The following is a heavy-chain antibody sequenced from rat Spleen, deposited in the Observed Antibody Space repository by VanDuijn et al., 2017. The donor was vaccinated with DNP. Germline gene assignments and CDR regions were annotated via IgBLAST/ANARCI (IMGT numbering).Heavy chain of an antibody. CDR1: GFTFSSFA. CDR3: ARPDY. J-gene: IGHJ2*01. CDR2: ISYDGSST. V-gene: IGHV5-7*01. Sequence: EVQLVESGGGLVQPGRSLKLSCAASGFTFSSFAMAWVRQAPKKGLEWVATISYDGSSTYYRDSVKGRFTISRDNAQSTLYLQMDSLRSEDTATYYCARPDYWGQGVMVTVSS.